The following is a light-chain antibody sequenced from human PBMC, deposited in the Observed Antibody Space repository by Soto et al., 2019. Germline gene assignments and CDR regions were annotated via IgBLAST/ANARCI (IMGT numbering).Light chain of an antibody. Sequence: EIVLTQSPGTLSLSPGERDTLSCRVSQSVSSSSLAWYQQKPGQSPRLLIYATSKRPSGIPDRFSGGGSGTDFTLTISRLEPEDFAVYYCQHYGSSPPDTFGQGTKLDI. J-gene: IGKJ2*01. CDR1: QSVSSSS. V-gene: IGKV3-20*01. CDR2: ATS. CDR3: QHYGSSPPDT.